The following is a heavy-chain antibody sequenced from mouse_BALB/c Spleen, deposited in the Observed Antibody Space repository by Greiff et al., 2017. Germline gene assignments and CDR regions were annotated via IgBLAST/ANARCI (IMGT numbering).Heavy chain of an antibody. Sequence: QVQLKQSGPGLVAPSQSLSITCTVSGFSLTGYGVNWVRQPPGKGLEWLGMIWGDGSTDYNSALKSRLSISKDNSKSQVFLKMNSLQTDDTAMYYCARDDGYYGFAYWGQGTLVTVSA. CDR1: GFSLTGYG. D-gene: IGHD2-3*01. J-gene: IGHJ3*01. V-gene: IGHV2-6-7*01. CDR2: IWGDGST. CDR3: ARDDGYYGFAY.